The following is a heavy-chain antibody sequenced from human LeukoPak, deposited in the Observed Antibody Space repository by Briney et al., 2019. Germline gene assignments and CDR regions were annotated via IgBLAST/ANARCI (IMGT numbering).Heavy chain of an antibody. J-gene: IGHJ4*02. V-gene: IGHV3-7*03. CDR2: IKQDGSEK. CDR3: ARDFDC. CDR1: GFTFSRYW. Sequence: GGSLRLSCAASGFTFSRYWMSWVRQAPGKGLEWVANIKQDGSEKYYVDSVEGRFTISSDNAKNSLFLQMNSLRAEDTAVYYCARDFDCWGQGTLVTVSS.